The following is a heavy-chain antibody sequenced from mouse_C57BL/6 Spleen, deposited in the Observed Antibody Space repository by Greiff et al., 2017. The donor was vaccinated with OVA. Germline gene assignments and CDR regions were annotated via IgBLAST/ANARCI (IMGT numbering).Heavy chain of an antibody. CDR2: ISYDGSN. D-gene: IGHD2-1*01. CDR1: GYSITSGYY. V-gene: IGHV3-6*01. J-gene: IGHJ1*03. CDR3: ARDEGIYYGNYLGSWYFDV. Sequence: EVKLQESGPGLVKPSQSLSLTCSVTGYSITSGYYWNWIRQFPGNKLEWMGYISYDGSNNYNPSLKNRISITRDTSKNQFFLKLNSVTTEDTATYYCARDEGIYYGNYLGSWYFDVWGTGTTVTVSS.